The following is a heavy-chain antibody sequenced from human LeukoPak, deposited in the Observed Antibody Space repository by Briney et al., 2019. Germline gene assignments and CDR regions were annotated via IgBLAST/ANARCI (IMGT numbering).Heavy chain of an antibody. J-gene: IGHJ4*02. D-gene: IGHD6-13*01. CDR3: AKDRSSSWYFDY. CDR2: ISGSGDNT. V-gene: IGHV3-23*01. Sequence: GGSLRLSCAASGLTFSSYAMSWVRQAPGKGLEWVTAISGSGDNTYYADSVKGRFTISRDNSRNTLYLQMNSLRGEDTAVYYCAKDRSSSWYFDYWGQGTLVTVSS. CDR1: GLTFSSYA.